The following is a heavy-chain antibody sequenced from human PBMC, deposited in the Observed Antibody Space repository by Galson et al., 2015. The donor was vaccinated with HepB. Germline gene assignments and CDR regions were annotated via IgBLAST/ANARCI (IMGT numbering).Heavy chain of an antibody. Sequence: SLRLSCAGSGFIFRHHAMAWIRQAPGKGLEWVSGINGRGSTRSYSDAVKGRFSISRDNSKDTVFLQMVNLRPEDTAVYYCVEEGAWFGGDWFDPWGQGALVTVS. D-gene: IGHD3-3*01. CDR1: GFIFRHHA. V-gene: IGHV3-23*01. CDR3: VEEGAWFGGDWFDP. CDR2: INGRGSTR. J-gene: IGHJ5*02.